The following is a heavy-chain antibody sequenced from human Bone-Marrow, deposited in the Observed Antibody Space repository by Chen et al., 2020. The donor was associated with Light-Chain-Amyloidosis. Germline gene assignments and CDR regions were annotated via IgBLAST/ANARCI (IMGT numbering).Heavy chain of an antibody. J-gene: IGHJ4*02. V-gene: IGHV5-51*01. D-gene: IGHD2-21*01. CDR3: ARXXXGYNFDY. CDR2: IYPDDSDA. CDR1: GYTFPNYW. Sequence: SLKISWXXXGYTFPNYWLGWVRQMPGKGLEWMGVIYPDDSDARYSPSFEGQVTISADKSXTTXXXXXXXXXXXXXXXYYCARXXXGYNFDYWGQGTLVTVSS.